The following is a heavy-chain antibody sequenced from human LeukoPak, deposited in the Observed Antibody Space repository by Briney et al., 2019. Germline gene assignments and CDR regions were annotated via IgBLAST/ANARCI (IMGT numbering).Heavy chain of an antibody. V-gene: IGHV4-59*12. J-gene: IGHJ4*02. D-gene: IGHD4-17*01. CDR1: GGSISSYY. CDR2: IYYSGST. CDR3: ARGTVTRVYFDY. Sequence: SETLSLTCTVSGGSISSYYWSWIRQPPGKGLEWIGYIYYSGSTNYNPSLKSRVTISVDTSKNQFSLKLSSVTAADTAVYYCARGTVTRVYFDYWGQGTLVTVSS.